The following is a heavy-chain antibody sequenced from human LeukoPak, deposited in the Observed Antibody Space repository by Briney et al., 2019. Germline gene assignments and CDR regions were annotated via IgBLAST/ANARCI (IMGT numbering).Heavy chain of an antibody. CDR3: SRAPPDYYYYYYMDV. J-gene: IGHJ6*03. CDR1: GYTFTGYY. V-gene: IGHV1-2*02. CDR2: INPNSGGT. Sequence: ASVKVSCKASGYTFTGYYMHWVRQAPGQGLEWMGWINPNSGGTNYAQKFQGRVTMTRDTSISTAYMELSRLRSDDTAVYYCSRAPPDYYYYYYMDVWGKGTTVTISS.